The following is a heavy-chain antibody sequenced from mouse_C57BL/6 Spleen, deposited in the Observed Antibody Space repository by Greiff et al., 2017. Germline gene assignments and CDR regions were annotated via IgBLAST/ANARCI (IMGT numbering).Heavy chain of an antibody. V-gene: IGHV3-6*01. D-gene: IGHD1-1*01. CDR3: ARWLYYGSSDCYFEV. CDR1: GYSITSGYY. Sequence: VQLKQSGPGLVKPSQSLSLTCSVTGYSITSGYYWNWIRQFPGNKLEWMGYIRYDGGNNYNPSLKNRISITRDTSKNQFFLKLNSVTPEDTATYYTARWLYYGSSDCYFEVWGTGTTVTVSS. J-gene: IGHJ1*03. CDR2: IRYDGGN.